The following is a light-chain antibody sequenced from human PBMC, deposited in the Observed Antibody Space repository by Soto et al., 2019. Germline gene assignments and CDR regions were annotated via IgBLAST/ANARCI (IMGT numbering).Light chain of an antibody. J-gene: IGKJ3*01. CDR1: QSISAY. Sequence: DIQKTQSLSSMSASVGDRVTIACRASQSISAYLNWYQQKPGKAPKLLIYAASSLQSGVPSRFSGSGSGTDFTLTISSLQPEDFATYYCQESYSTPSVTFGPGTKVDIK. CDR2: AAS. CDR3: QESYSTPSVT. V-gene: IGKV1-39*01.